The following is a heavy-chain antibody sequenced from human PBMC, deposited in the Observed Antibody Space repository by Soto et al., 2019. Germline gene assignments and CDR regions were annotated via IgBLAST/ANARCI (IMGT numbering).Heavy chain of an antibody. Sequence: EVQMVESGGGLVKPGGSLTLSCAASGFSFSNAWMSWVRQAPGKGLEWVGRVLSKSDGGTTDYAAPVKGRFTISRDDSENTLFLQRNSLKTDDTAVYYCATGTGRTDFDYWGQGTLVTVSS. D-gene: IGHD2-15*01. CDR3: ATGTGRTDFDY. CDR1: GFSFSNAW. J-gene: IGHJ4*02. CDR2: VLSKSDGGTT. V-gene: IGHV3-15*01.